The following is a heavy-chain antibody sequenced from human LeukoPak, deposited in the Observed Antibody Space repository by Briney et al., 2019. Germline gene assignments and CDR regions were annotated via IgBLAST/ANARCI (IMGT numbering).Heavy chain of an antibody. CDR3: ARRVYYYGSGVSYYYYYMDV. V-gene: IGHV3-30*04. CDR2: ISYDGSNK. CDR1: GFTFSSYA. D-gene: IGHD3-10*01. J-gene: IGHJ6*03. Sequence: GGSLRLSCAASGFTFSSYAMHWVRQARGKGLEWVAVISYDGSNKYYADSVKGRFTISRDNSKNTLYLQMNSLRAEDTAVYYCARRVYYYGSGVSYYYYYMDVWGKGTTVTVSS.